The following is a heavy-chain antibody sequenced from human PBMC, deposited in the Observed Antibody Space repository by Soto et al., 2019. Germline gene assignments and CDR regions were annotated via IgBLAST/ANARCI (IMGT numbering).Heavy chain of an antibody. CDR1: GFTFSDYY. CDR3: ARGGVKGTTSRGQVYN. J-gene: IGHJ4*02. D-gene: IGHD1-7*01. V-gene: IGHV3-11*06. Sequence: VQVVESGGGLVKPGGSLRLSCAASGFTFSDYYMSWIRQAPGKGLEWVSSISSSSDSTKYADSVKGRFTISRDNAKNSLYLQLNSLRAEDTAVYYCARGGVKGTTSRGQVYNWGQGTLVTVSS. CDR2: ISSSSDST.